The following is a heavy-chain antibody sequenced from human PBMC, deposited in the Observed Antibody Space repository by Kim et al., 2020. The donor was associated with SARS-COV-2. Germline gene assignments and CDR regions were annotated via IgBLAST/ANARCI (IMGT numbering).Heavy chain of an antibody. Sequence: YSGGSTYYADSVKGRFTISRDNSKNTLYLQMNSLRAEDTAVYYCARAGGCWGQGTLVTVSS. CDR2: YSGGST. V-gene: IGHV3-66*01. J-gene: IGHJ4*02. CDR3: ARAGGC. D-gene: IGHD3-10*01.